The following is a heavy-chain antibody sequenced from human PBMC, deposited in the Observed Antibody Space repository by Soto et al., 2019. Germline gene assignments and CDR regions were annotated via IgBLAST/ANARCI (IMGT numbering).Heavy chain of an antibody. CDR1: GGSISSYY. CDR3: GRRSSRITTTVGAPPEAWYFDL. Sequence: SETLSLTCTVSGGSISSYYWSWIRQPPGKGLEWIGYIYYSGSTNYNPSLKSRVTISVDTSKNQFSLKLSSVTAADTALYYCGRRSSRITTTVGAPPEAWYFDLWGRGTWVPVSS. CDR2: IYYSGST. D-gene: IGHD3-22*01. V-gene: IGHV4-59*01. J-gene: IGHJ2*01.